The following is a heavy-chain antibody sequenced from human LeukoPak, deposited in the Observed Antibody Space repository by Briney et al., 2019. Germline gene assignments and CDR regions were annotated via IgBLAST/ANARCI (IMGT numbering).Heavy chain of an antibody. CDR3: ARSYYYDSSGYHHFDY. Sequence: ASVKVSCKASGYTFTSYDINWVRQATGQGLEWMGWMNPNSGNTGYAQKFQGRVTMTRNTSISTAYMELSSLRSEDTAVYYCARSYYYDSSGYHHFDYWGQGTLVTVSS. CDR1: GYTFTSYD. V-gene: IGHV1-8*01. J-gene: IGHJ4*02. CDR2: MNPNSGNT. D-gene: IGHD3-22*01.